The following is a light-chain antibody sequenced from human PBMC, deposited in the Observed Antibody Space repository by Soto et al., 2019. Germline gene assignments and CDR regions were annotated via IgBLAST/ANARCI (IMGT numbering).Light chain of an antibody. Sequence: EIVMTQSPATLSVSPEERATLSCGASQSVATNLAWYQQKPGQAPRLLIYGASTRATGIPARFSGSGSGTDFTLTISSLQSEDFAVYSCQQYNNWPWTFGQGTKVDIK. CDR2: GAS. CDR3: QQYNNWPWT. CDR1: QSVATN. J-gene: IGKJ1*01. V-gene: IGKV3-15*01.